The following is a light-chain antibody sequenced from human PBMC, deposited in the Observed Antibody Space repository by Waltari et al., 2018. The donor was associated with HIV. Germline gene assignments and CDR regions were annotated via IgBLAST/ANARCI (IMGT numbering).Light chain of an antibody. V-gene: IGKV3-20*01. J-gene: IGKJ5*01. Sequence: EIVLTQSPGNLSLSPGERATLYCTASESVDTRHLAWYQQKPGQPPRLLIYRISNRATGIPDRFDGSGSGTDFTLTISRLEPEDFAVYYCQQYGLSPITFGQGTRLEIK. CDR3: QQYGLSPIT. CDR2: RIS. CDR1: ESVDTRH.